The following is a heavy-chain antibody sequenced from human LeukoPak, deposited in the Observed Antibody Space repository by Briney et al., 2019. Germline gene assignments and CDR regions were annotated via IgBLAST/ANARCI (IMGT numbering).Heavy chain of an antibody. CDR2: ISFDERNR. J-gene: IGHJ4*02. V-gene: IGHV3-30*04. D-gene: IGHD4-17*01. CDR1: GFTFTSYA. CDR3: ARPHSDYGGIDY. Sequence: GGSLRLSCAASGFTFTSYAMHWVRQAPGKGLEWVAVISFDERNRYYTDSVKGRFTISRDDSKNTMYLQMNSLRTEDTAVYYCARPHSDYGGIDYWGQGTLVTVSS.